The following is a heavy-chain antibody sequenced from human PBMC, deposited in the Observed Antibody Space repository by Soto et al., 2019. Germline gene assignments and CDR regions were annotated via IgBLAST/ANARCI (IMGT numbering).Heavy chain of an antibody. CDR2: IKSDGSNT. Sequence: EVQLVESGGGLVQPGGSLRLSCAASGFTFSTYWKHWVRQAPGKGLVWVSRIKSDGSNTNYADSVKGRFTISRDNAKNTLYLQMDNLRAEDTAVYYCGGLFCSYGSCPDYWGQGTLVTVSS. D-gene: IGHD2-15*01. CDR1: GFTFSTYW. CDR3: GGLFCSYGSCPDY. J-gene: IGHJ4*02. V-gene: IGHV3-74*01.